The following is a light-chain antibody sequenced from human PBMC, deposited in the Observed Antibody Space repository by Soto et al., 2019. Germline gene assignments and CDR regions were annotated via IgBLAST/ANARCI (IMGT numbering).Light chain of an antibody. CDR3: QAYDRSLSGVV. V-gene: IGLV1-40*01. J-gene: IGLJ2*01. CDR1: SSNIGAGYD. Sequence: QSVLTQPPSASGAPGQRVTISCTGSSSNIGAGYDVHWYQQLPGTAPKLLIYGNSNRPSGVPDRFSGSKSGTSASLAITGLQSEDEADYYCQAYDRSLSGVVFGGGTKVTVL. CDR2: GNS.